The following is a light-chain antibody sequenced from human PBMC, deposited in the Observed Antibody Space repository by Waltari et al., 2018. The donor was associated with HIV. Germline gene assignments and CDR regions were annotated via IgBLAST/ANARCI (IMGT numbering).Light chain of an antibody. J-gene: IGLJ1*01. CDR2: DDT. Sequence: SYVLTQPPSESVAPGQTARVTCGGQNVGSNSVHWYQQKAGQPPTLVLYDDTDRPSGIPGRFSGSNSGNMATLTISRVEVGDESDYYCHVWDSAGDGHVFGSGTKVTV. V-gene: IGLV3-21*02. CDR3: HVWDSAGDGHV. CDR1: NVGSNS.